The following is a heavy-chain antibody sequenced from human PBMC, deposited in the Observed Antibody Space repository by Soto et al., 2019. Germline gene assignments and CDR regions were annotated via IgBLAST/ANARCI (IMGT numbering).Heavy chain of an antibody. CDR3: ARDPVVVVPAATTNYYYYGMDV. CDR2: IIPIFGTA. D-gene: IGHD2-2*01. J-gene: IGHJ6*02. CDR1: GGTFSSYA. V-gene: IGHV1-69*06. Sequence: SVKVSCKASGGTFSSYAISWVRQAPGQGLEWMGGIIPIFGTANYAQKFQGRVTITADKSTSTAYMELSSLRSEDTAVYYRARDPVVVVPAATTNYYYYGMDVCGQRTTVTVSS.